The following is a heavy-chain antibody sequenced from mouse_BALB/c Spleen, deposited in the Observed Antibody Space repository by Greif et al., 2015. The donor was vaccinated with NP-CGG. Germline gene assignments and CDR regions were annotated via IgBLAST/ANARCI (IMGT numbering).Heavy chain of an antibody. CDR3: ARKGGDLLWFMDY. V-gene: IGHV2-2*02. Sequence: VQLQQSGPGLVQPSQSLPITCTVSGFSLTSYGVHWVRQSPGKGLEWLGVIWSGGSTDYNAAFISRLSISKDNSKSXVFFKMNRLQANDTAIYYCARKGGDLLWFMDYWGQGTSVTVSS. CDR2: IWSGGST. D-gene: IGHD2-2*01. J-gene: IGHJ4*01. CDR1: GFSLTSYG.